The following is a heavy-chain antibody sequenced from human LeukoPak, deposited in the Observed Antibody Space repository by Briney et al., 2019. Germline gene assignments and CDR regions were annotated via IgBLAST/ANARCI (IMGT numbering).Heavy chain of an antibody. Sequence: ASVKVSCKASGYTFTSYGISWVRQAPGQGLEWMGWISAYNGNTNNAQKLQGRVTMTTDTSTSTAYMELRSLRSDDTAVYYCARSSIMITFGGVIVTKLDYWGQGTLVTVSS. CDR2: ISAYNGNT. V-gene: IGHV1-18*04. D-gene: IGHD3-16*02. CDR3: ARSSIMITFGGVIVTKLDY. CDR1: GYTFTSYG. J-gene: IGHJ4*02.